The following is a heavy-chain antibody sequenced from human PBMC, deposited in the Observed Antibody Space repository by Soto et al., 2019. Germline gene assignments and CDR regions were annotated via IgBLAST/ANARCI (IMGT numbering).Heavy chain of an antibody. Sequence: QVQLVESGGGVVQPGRSLRLSCAASGFTFSSYGIHWVRQAPGKGLEWVAVIEYDGRNRYYADSVKGRFTISRDNSKNTLYLQMNSLRAEDTAVYYCAKGGYYDSSGYLGWLDYWGQGTLVTVSS. CDR1: GFTFSSYG. J-gene: IGHJ4*02. CDR2: IEYDGRNR. CDR3: AKGGYYDSSGYLGWLDY. D-gene: IGHD3-22*01. V-gene: IGHV3-30*18.